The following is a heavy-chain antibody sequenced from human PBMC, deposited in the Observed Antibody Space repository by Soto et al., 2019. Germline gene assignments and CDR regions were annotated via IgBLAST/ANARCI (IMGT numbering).Heavy chain of an antibody. CDR1: GGTFSSYA. J-gene: IGHJ6*02. D-gene: IGHD3-22*01. CDR2: IIPIFGTA. CDR3: ARDGPVIVVVPFYYYGMDV. V-gene: IGHV1-69*01. Sequence: QVQLVQSGAEVKKPGSSVKVSCKASGGTFSSYAISWVRQAPGQGLEWMGGIIPIFGTANYAQKFQGRVTITADESTGKAYMELSSLRSEDTAVYYCARDGPVIVVVPFYYYGMDVWGQGTTVTVSS.